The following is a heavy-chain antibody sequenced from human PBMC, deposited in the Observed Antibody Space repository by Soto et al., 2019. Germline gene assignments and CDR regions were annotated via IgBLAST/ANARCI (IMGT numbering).Heavy chain of an antibody. CDR3: AHRRPVRMWFDR. V-gene: IGHV2-5*02. J-gene: IGHJ5*02. CDR1: GFSLSTNGEG. D-gene: IGHD3-10*01. Sequence: QITLKESGPTLVKPTQTLTLTCTFSGFSLSTNGEGVGWIRQPPGKALECLALIYWDDDKRYSPSLKSRLTITKDTSKLQVVLTMPNMGPVDTATYYFAHRRPVRMWFDRWGQGTQVTVSS. CDR2: IYWDDDK.